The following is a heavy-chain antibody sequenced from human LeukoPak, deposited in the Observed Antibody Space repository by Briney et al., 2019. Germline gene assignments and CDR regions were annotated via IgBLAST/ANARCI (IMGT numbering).Heavy chain of an antibody. CDR2: MNPNSGNT. CDR3: ARAGAYSSGWYEAFSWFDP. V-gene: IGHV1-8*01. Sequence: GASVKVSCKASGYTFTSYDINWVRQATGQGLEWMGWMNPNSGNTGYARKFQGRVTMTRNTSISTAYMELSSLRSEDTAVYYCARAGAYSSGWYEAFSWFDPWGQGTLVTVS. J-gene: IGHJ5*02. CDR1: GYTFTSYD. D-gene: IGHD6-19*01.